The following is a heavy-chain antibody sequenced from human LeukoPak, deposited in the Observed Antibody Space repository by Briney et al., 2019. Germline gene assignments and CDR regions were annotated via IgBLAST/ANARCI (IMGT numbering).Heavy chain of an antibody. Sequence: PGGSLRLSCAASGFTVSSNYMSWVRQAPGKGLEWVSVIYSGGSTYYADSVKGRFTISRHNSKNTLYLQMNSLRAEDTAVYYCAKTDGGYYDSSGSRPFDYWGQGTLATVSS. CDR3: AKTDGGYYDSSGSRPFDY. J-gene: IGHJ4*02. V-gene: IGHV3-53*01. CDR1: GFTVSSNY. CDR2: IYSGGST. D-gene: IGHD3-22*01.